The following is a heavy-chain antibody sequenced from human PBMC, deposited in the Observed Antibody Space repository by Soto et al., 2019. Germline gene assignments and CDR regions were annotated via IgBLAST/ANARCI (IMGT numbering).Heavy chain of an antibody. CDR1: GFTFSSYA. V-gene: IGHV3-30-3*01. J-gene: IGHJ4*02. Sequence: PGGSLRLSCAASGFTFSSYAMHWVRQAPGKGLEWVAVISYDGSNKYYADSVKGRFTISRDNSKNTLYLQMNSLRAEDTAVYYCEAHSGYYVSALDYWGQGTLVTVSS. D-gene: IGHD3-22*01. CDR2: ISYDGSNK. CDR3: EAHSGYYVSALDY.